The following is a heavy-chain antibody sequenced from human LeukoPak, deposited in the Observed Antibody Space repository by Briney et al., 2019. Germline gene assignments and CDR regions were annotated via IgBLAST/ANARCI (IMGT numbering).Heavy chain of an antibody. CDR3: ARDNTATGPFDN. CDR2: IDPSCGST. Sequence: SSVKVSFKASGYSFTSYYMHWVRQAPGQGHEWMGIIDPSCGSTSYAQKFQGRVTMTRDTSTSTVYMELSSLRSEDTAVYYCARDNTATGPFDNWGQGTLVTVSS. J-gene: IGHJ4*02. D-gene: IGHD1-1*01. CDR1: GYSFTSYY. V-gene: IGHV1-46*01.